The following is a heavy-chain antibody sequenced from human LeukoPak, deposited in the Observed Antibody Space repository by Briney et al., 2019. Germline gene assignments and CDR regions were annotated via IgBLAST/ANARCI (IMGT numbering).Heavy chain of an antibody. CDR2: IKSKTDGGTT. CDR3: TTDHPYNWNEADY. D-gene: IGHD1-1*01. Sequence: GGSLRLSCAASGFTFSSYEMNWVRQAPGKGLEWVGRIKSKTDGGTTDYAAPVKGRFTISRDDSKNTLYLQMNSLKTEDTAVYYCTTDHPYNWNEADYWGQGTLVTVSS. V-gene: IGHV3-15*01. CDR1: GFTFSSYE. J-gene: IGHJ4*02.